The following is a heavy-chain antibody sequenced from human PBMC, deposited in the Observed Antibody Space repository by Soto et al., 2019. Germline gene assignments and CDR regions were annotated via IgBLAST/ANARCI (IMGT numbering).Heavy chain of an antibody. CDR1: GFTFSSYW. CDR2: IKQDGSEK. CDR3: ARVGLKYYDFWTKYYYFDY. V-gene: IGHV3-7*01. D-gene: IGHD3-3*01. Sequence: GGSLRLSCAASGFTFSSYWMSWVRQAPGKGLEWVANIKQDGSEKYYVDSVKGRFTISRDNAKNSLYLQMNSLRAEDTAVYYCARVGLKYYDFWTKYYYFDYWGQGTLVTVSS. J-gene: IGHJ4*02.